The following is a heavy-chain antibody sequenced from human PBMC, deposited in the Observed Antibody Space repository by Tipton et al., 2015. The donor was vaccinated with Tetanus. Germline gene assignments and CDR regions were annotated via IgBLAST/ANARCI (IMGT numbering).Heavy chain of an antibody. CDR2: TYYRSKWFN. V-gene: IGHV6-1*01. CDR3: AREDYFDISAFDI. J-gene: IGHJ3*02. D-gene: IGHD2/OR15-2a*01. Sequence: PGLVKPSQTLSLTCAISGDSVSSNTMAWNWIRQSPSRGLEWLGRTYYRSKWFNDYAVSLRGRITVNADTSRNQFSLQLNSVIPEDTAVYYCAREDYFDISAFDIWGQGTMVTVSS. CDR1: GDSVSSNTMA.